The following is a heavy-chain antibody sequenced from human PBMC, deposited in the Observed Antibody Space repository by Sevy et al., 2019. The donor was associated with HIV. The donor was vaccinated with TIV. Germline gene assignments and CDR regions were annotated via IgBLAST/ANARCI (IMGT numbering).Heavy chain of an antibody. V-gene: IGHV4-31*03. D-gene: IGHD3-10*01. CDR2: IYYSGNT. CDR1: GGSISSGGYY. Sequence: SETLSLTCTVSGGSISSGGYYWSWIRQHPGKGLEWIGSIYYSGNTLYNPSLKSRLTISLDTSKNHFSLRLSSVTAADTAVYYCARWAGVLTGDVDAFDIWGQGTMVTVSS. CDR3: ARWAGVLTGDVDAFDI. J-gene: IGHJ3*02.